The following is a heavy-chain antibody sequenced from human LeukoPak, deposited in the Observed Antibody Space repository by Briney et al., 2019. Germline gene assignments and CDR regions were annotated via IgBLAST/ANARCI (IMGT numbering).Heavy chain of an antibody. D-gene: IGHD1-1*01. Sequence: SKTLSLTCTVSGGSISSDYWSWIRQPPGKGLEWIGYIYTSGSTNYNPSLKSRVTISVATSKNQFSLKLSSVTAADTAVYYCATTIAYYYYYYMDVWGKGTTVTVSS. CDR2: IYTSGST. J-gene: IGHJ6*03. CDR3: ATTIAYYYYYYMDV. CDR1: GGSISSDY. V-gene: IGHV4-4*09.